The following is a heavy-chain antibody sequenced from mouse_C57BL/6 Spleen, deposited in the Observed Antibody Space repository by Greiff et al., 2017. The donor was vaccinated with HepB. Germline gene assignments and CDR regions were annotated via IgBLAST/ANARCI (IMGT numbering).Heavy chain of an antibody. CDR3: ARSDYYGSSQYYFDD. D-gene: IGHD1-1*01. CDR2: IDPSDSYT. Sequence: QVQLKQPGAELVKPGASVKLSCKASGYTFTSYWMQWVKQRPGQGLEWIGEIDPSDSYTNYNQKFKGKATLTVDTSSSTAYMQLSSLTSEDSAVYYCARSDYYGSSQYYFDDWGQGTTLTVSS. CDR1: GYTFTSYW. J-gene: IGHJ2*01. V-gene: IGHV1-50*01.